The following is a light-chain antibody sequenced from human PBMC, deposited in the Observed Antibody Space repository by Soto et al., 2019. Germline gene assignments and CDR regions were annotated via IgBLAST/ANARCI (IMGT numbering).Light chain of an antibody. J-gene: IGKJ4*01. V-gene: IGKV3D-15*01. Sequence: EVVMTQSPATLSVDPGERATLSCRASQSLGTNLAWYQQKPGQTPRLLIYAASTRGTGVPARFSGSGSWTAFTLTITSLQSEDFAVYYCQQYNHWPLTFGGGTKVEL. CDR1: QSLGTN. CDR2: AAS. CDR3: QQYNHWPLT.